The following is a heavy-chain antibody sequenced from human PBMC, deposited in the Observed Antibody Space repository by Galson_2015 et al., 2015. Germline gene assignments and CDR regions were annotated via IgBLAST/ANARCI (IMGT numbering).Heavy chain of an antibody. D-gene: IGHD5-12*01. CDR2: INHSGST. CDR3: ARRGSGYSGYDNEYYFDY. V-gene: IGHV4-34*01. CDR1: GGSFSGYY. Sequence: LSLTCGVYGGSFSGYYWHWIRQPPGKGLEWIGEINHSGSTNYNPSLKSRVTISVDTSKNQFSLKLSSVTAADTAVYHCARRGSGYSGYDNEYYFDYWGQRTLVTVSS. J-gene: IGHJ4*02.